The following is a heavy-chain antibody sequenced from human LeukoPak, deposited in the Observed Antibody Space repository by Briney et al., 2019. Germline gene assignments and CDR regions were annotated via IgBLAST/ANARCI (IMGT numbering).Heavy chain of an antibody. V-gene: IGHV3-21*01. J-gene: IGHJ6*03. D-gene: IGHD2-15*01. CDR1: GFTFSTYS. CDR2: ISSGSSYI. Sequence: GGSLRLSCAASGFTFSTYSMNWVRQAPGKGLVWVSSISSGSSYIYYADSVKGRFTISRDNAKNSLYLQMNSLRAEDTAVYYCARELYCSGGTCSNDYYYYYYMDVWGKGTTVTVPS. CDR3: ARELYCSGGTCSNDYYYYYYMDV.